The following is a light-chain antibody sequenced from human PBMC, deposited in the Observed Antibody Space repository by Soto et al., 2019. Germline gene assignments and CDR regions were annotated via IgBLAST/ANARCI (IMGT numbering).Light chain of an antibody. CDR2: TSS. CDR3: QKHDNAPLT. CDR1: QGIGNY. Sequence: DIQMTQSPSSLSASVGDRVTITCRASQGIGNYLAWYQQKPGKVPRLLIYTSSTLQSGVPSRFSGRGSGTDFTLTISSLQPEDVATYFCQKHDNAPLTFGGGTKVDIK. J-gene: IGKJ4*01. V-gene: IGKV1-27*01.